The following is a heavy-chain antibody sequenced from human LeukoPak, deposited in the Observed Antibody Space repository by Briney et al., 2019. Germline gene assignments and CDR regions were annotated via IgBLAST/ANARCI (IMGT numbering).Heavy chain of an antibody. Sequence: GGSLRLSCAASGFTFSNAWMSWVRQAPGKGLEWVGRIKSKTDGGTTDYAAPVKGRFTISRDDSKNTLYLQMNSLKTEDTAVYYCTTDPPYCSSTSCYTYYYSYMDVWGKGTTVTVSS. CDR1: GFTFSNAW. CDR2: IKSKTDGGTT. V-gene: IGHV3-15*01. J-gene: IGHJ6*03. D-gene: IGHD2-2*02. CDR3: TTDPPYCSSTSCYTYYYSYMDV.